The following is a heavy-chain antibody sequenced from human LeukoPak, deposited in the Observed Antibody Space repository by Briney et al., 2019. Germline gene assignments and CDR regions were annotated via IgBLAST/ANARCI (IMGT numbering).Heavy chain of an antibody. D-gene: IGHD2/OR15-2a*01. CDR1: GFTFSSYA. CDR2: ISGSGIR. V-gene: IGHV3-23*01. J-gene: IGHJ4*02. CDR3: AKGSPILMVYAPFDY. Sequence: GGSLRLSCVVSGFTFSSYAMSWVRQAPGKGLEWVSSISGSGIRDYADSVNGRFTIARDNSQNTLHLQMSTLRADDTAVYYCAKGSPILMVYAPFDYRGQGTLVTVSS.